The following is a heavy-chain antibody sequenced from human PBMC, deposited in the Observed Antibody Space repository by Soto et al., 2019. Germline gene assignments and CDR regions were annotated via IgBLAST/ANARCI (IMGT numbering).Heavy chain of an antibody. CDR2: ITSTGSYI. Sequence: EVQLVESGGGLVKPGGSLRVSCAASGFTFSDYSMNWVRQAPGKGLEWLSSITSTGSYIYYADSVKGRFTISRDNAGSSLFLQMNGLRAEDTAMYYCARDPPYSSSWSYFDYWGQGTLVTVSS. CDR1: GFTFSDYS. J-gene: IGHJ4*02. D-gene: IGHD6-13*01. V-gene: IGHV3-21*01. CDR3: ARDPPYSSSWSYFDY.